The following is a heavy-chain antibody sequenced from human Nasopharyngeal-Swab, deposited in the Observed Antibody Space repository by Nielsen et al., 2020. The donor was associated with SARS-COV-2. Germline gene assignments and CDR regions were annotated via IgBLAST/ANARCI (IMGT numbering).Heavy chain of an antibody. CDR3: ARAEYDKIT. D-gene: IGHD3-9*01. CDR2: INPGGGSA. J-gene: IGHJ5*02. V-gene: IGHV1-46*01. Sequence: ASVKVSCKASGYTFTRYYIHWVRQAPGQGLEWMGIINPGGGSARYSQNFQGRVTMTRDTSTSTVYMELSSLRSEDTAVYYCARAEYDKITWGQGTLVTVSS. CDR1: GYTFTRYY.